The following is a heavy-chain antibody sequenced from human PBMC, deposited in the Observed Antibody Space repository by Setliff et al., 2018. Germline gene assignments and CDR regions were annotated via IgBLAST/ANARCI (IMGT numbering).Heavy chain of an antibody. CDR3: ARDYSNYIDWFDP. D-gene: IGHD4-4*01. Sequence: PSETLFLTCTVSGGSISSSSYYWGWIRQPPGKGLEWIGSIYYSGSTYYNPSLKSRVTISVDTSKNQFSLKLSSVTAADTAVYYCARDYSNYIDWFDPWGQGTLVTVSS. CDR2: IYYSGST. V-gene: IGHV4-39*07. J-gene: IGHJ5*02. CDR1: GGSISSSSYY.